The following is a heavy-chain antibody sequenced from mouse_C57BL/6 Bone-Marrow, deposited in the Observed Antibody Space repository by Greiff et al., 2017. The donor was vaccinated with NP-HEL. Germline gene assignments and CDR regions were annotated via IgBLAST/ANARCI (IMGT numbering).Heavy chain of an antibody. D-gene: IGHD2-3*01. CDR2: IYPGSGNT. Sequence: VQLQQSGAELVRPGASVKLSCKASGYTFTDYYINWVKQRPGQGLEWIARIYPGSGNTYYNPKFKGKATLTAEKSSSTAYMQLSSLTSEDSAVYFCGRGYYDYFDYWGQGTTLTVSS. J-gene: IGHJ2*01. CDR3: GRGYYDYFDY. CDR1: GYTFTDYY. V-gene: IGHV1-76*01.